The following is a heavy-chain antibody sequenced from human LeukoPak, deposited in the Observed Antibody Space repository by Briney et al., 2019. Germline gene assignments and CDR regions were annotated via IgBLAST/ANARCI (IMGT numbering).Heavy chain of an antibody. J-gene: IGHJ6*02. Sequence: GSSVKVSCKASGGTFSSYTISWVRQAPGQGLEWMGRIIPILGIANYAQKFQGRVTITADKSTSTAYMELSSLRSEDTAVYHCASREVVSPPDGYGMDVWGQGTTVTVSS. D-gene: IGHD4-23*01. CDR3: ASREVVSPPDGYGMDV. V-gene: IGHV1-69*02. CDR1: GGTFSSYT. CDR2: IIPILGIA.